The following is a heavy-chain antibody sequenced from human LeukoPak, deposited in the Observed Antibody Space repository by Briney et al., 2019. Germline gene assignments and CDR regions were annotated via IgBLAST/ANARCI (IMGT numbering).Heavy chain of an antibody. Sequence: GASVKVSCKASGGTFSSYAISWVRQAPGQGLEWMGGIIPIFGTANYAQKFQGRVTITADKSTSTAYMELSSLRSEDTAVYYCARTSLTAAGDDAFDIWGQGTMVTVSS. CDR2: IIPIFGTA. D-gene: IGHD6-13*01. J-gene: IGHJ3*02. CDR3: ARTSLTAAGDDAFDI. V-gene: IGHV1-69*06. CDR1: GGTFSSYA.